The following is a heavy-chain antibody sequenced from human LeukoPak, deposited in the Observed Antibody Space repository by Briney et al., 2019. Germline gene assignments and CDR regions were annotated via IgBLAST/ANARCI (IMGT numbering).Heavy chain of an antibody. CDR3: ARVITMVRGVPPLYGMDV. Sequence: ASVKVSCKASGYTFTSYGISWVRQAPGQGLEWMGWISAYNGNTNYAQKLQGRVTMTTDTSTSTAYVELRSLRSDDTAVYYCARVITMVRGVPPLYGMDVWGQGTTVTVSS. J-gene: IGHJ6*02. D-gene: IGHD3-10*01. CDR1: GYTFTSYG. V-gene: IGHV1-18*01. CDR2: ISAYNGNT.